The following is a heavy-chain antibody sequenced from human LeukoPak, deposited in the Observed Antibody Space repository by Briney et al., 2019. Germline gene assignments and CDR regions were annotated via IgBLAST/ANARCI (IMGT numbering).Heavy chain of an antibody. CDR3: AKVGYCSGGSCSFDY. V-gene: IGHV3-23*01. J-gene: IGHJ4*02. D-gene: IGHD2-15*01. Sequence: GGSLRLPCAASGFTFSSYAMSWVRQAPGKGLEWVSAISGSGGSTYYADSVKGRFTISRDNSKNTLYLQMNSLRAEDTAVYYCAKVGYCSGGSCSFDYWGQGTLVTVSS. CDR2: ISGSGGST. CDR1: GFTFSSYA.